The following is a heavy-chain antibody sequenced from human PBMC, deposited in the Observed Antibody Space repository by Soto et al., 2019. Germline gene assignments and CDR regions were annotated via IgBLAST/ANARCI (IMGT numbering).Heavy chain of an antibody. CDR2: ISGSGGST. CDR3: AKSLDEQQLVLTSEYFQH. J-gene: IGHJ1*01. CDR1: GFTFSSYA. V-gene: IGHV3-23*01. Sequence: GGSLRLSCAASGFTFSSYAMSWVRQAPGKGLEWVSAISGSGGSTYYADSVKGRFTISRDKSKNTLYLQMNSMRAEDTAVYYCAKSLDEQQLVLTSEYFQHWGQGTLVTVSS. D-gene: IGHD6-13*01.